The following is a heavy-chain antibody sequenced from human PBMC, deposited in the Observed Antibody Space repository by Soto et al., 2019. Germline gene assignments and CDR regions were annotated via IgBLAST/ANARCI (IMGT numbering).Heavy chain of an antibody. CDR2: IIPIFGTA. V-gene: IGHV1-69*01. J-gene: IGHJ5*02. CDR1: GGTFSSYA. CDR3: ARDRDYDFWRPPWFDP. Sequence: QVQLVQSGAEVKKPGSSVKVSCKASGGTFSSYAISWVRQAPGQGLEWMGGIIPIFGTANYAQKFQGRVTITADESTSTAYMELSSLRSEDTAVNYCARDRDYDFWRPPWFDPWGQGTLVTVSS. D-gene: IGHD3-3*01.